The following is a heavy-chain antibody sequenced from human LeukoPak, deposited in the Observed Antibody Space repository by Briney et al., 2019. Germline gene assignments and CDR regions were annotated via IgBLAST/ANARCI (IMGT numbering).Heavy chain of an antibody. J-gene: IGHJ5*02. CDR2: ISGSGGSI. CDR3: AKDYGDSTAKDWMPLFDP. Sequence: GGSLRLSCAASGFTFSSYAMSWVRQAPGKGLEWVSAISGSGGSIYYADSVKGRFTISRDNSKNTLYLQMNSLRAEDTAVYYCAKDYGDSTAKDWMPLFDPWGQGTLVTVSS. V-gene: IGHV3-23*01. D-gene: IGHD4-17*01. CDR1: GFTFSSYA.